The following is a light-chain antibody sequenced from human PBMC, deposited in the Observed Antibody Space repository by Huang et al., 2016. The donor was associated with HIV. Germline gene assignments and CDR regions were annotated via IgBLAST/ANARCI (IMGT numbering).Light chain of an antibody. J-gene: IGKJ1*01. Sequence: IQLTQSPSSLSASVGDRVTITCRASQGISSYLAWYQQKPGKAPKLLIDAASTLQSVVPSSFSGSGSGTDFTLTISSLQPEDFATYHCQQLNSYPPTFGQGTKVEIK. CDR3: QQLNSYPPT. CDR2: AAS. CDR1: QGISSY. V-gene: IGKV1-9*01.